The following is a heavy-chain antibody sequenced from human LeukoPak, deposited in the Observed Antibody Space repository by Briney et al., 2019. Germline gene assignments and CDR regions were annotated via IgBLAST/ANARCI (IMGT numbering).Heavy chain of an antibody. V-gene: IGHV3-23*01. CDR3: ARSLDIDRRPGAFDI. D-gene: IGHD2-15*01. CDR2: FSGSGGST. J-gene: IGHJ3*02. CDR1: GFTFSSYA. Sequence: PGGSLRLSCAASGFTFSSYAMSWVRQAPGKGLEWVSAFSGSGGSTYYADSVKGRFTISRDNSKNTLYLQMNSLRAEDTAVYYCARSLDIDRRPGAFDIWGQGTMVTVSS.